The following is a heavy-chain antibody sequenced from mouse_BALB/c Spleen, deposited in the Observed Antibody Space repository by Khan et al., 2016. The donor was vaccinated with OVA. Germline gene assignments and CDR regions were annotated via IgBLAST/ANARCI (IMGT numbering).Heavy chain of an antibody. CDR1: GFSFKALN. J-gene: IGHJ3*01. CDR2: FVPENGNT. D-gene: IGHD2-10*02. Sequence: VQLQQSGAELLRPGALVSCSCKASGFSFKALNMHWVKQRPEQGLEWIGWFVPENGNTIYDPNFQGKASITADTSSNTAYLQLSSLTSEDTAGYYCARLGYGNCWFAYWGQGTLVTVSA. V-gene: IGHV14-1*02. CDR3: ARLGYGNCWFAY.